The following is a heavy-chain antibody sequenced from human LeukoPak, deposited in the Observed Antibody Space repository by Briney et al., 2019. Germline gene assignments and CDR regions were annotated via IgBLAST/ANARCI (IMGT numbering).Heavy chain of an antibody. CDR3: ARHSSPLGSSWYGMDV. D-gene: IGHD6-13*01. Sequence: SESLSLTCTVSGGSISSYYWGWIRQPPGKGLEWIGYIYYSGSTNYNPSLKSRVTISVDTSKNQFSLKLSSVTAADTAVYYCARHSSPLGSSWYGMDVWGQGTTVTVSS. CDR1: GGSISSYY. CDR2: IYYSGST. V-gene: IGHV4-59*08. J-gene: IGHJ6*02.